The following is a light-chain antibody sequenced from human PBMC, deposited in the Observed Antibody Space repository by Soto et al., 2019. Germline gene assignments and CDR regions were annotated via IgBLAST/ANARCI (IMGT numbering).Light chain of an antibody. CDR3: QQYYSYPT. CDR1: QGISSY. CDR2: AAS. Sequence: IQMTQSPSSLSASVGDRVTITCRASQGISSYLAWYQQKPGKAPKLLIYAASTLQSGVPSRFSGSGSGTDFTLTISCLQSEDFATYYCQQYYSYPTFGQGTKVDIK. J-gene: IGKJ1*01. V-gene: IGKV1-8*01.